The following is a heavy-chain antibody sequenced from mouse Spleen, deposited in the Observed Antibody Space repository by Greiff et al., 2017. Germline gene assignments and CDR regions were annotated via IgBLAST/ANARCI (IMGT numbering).Heavy chain of an antibody. CDR1: GYTFTGYW. CDR3: ARSRFGNYEGYYAMDY. CDR2: ILPGSGST. J-gene: IGHJ4*01. V-gene: IGHV1-9*01. D-gene: IGHD2-1*01. Sequence: VMLVESGAELMKPGASVKLSCKATGYTFTGYWIEWVKQRPGHGLEWIGEILPGSGSTNYNEKFKGKATFTADTSSNTAYMQLSSLTTEDSAIYYCARSRFGNYEGYYAMDYWGQGTSVTVSS.